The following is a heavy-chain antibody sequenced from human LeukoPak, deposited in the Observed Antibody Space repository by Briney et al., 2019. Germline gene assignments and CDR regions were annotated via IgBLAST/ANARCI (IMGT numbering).Heavy chain of an antibody. J-gene: IGHJ4*02. V-gene: IGHV3-48*01. CDR3: ATSGDYYMGY. D-gene: IGHD1-26*01. CDR2: ISGSSSVR. CDR1: GFSFNNYS. Sequence: HPGGSLRLSCAASGFSFNNYSMNWVRQAPGKGLEWVSYISGSSSVRYYADSVKGRFTISRDNAENSLFLQMNSLRAEDTAVYYCATSGDYYMGYWGQGTLVTVSS.